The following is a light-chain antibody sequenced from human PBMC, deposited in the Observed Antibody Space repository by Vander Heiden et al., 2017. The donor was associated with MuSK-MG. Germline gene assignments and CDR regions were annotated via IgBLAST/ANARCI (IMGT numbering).Light chain of an antibody. CDR3: QQYYEAPHT. J-gene: IGKJ1*01. V-gene: IGKV4-1*01. CDR2: WAS. Sequence: DFVVPQSPVPLSLSLAERATINCKSSQNVLFSTDNKNYLAWYQQKPGQPPRLLIYWASTRQSGVPDRFSGSGSGTDFTLTISSLQAEDVAVYYCQQYYEAPHTFGQGTKVEIK. CDR1: QNVLFSTDNKNY.